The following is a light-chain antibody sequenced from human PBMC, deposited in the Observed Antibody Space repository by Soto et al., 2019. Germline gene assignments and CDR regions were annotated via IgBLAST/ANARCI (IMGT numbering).Light chain of an antibody. V-gene: IGKV1-5*01. CDR1: QTVERW. CDR3: QQYKYEVYT. J-gene: IGKJ2*01. CDR2: DVS. Sequence: DIQMTQSPSTLSASVGDRVIITCRASQTVERWMAWYQQKPGKAPKLLISDVSTLERGVPSRLRGSGSETEFTLTVSGLQPDDFATYCCQQYKYEVYTFGQGTKVESK.